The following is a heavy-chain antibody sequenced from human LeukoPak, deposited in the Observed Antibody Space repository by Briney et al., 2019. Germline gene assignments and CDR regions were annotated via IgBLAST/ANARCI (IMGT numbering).Heavy chain of an antibody. D-gene: IGHD3-9*01. CDR2: IYYSGST. Sequence: PSETLSLTCAVSGGSISSYYWSWIRQPPGKGLEWIGSIYYSGSTYYNPSLKSRVTISVDTSKNQFSLKLSSVTAADTAVYYYASLLRYFDWLLYGPYGMDVWGQGTTVTVSS. CDR3: ASLLRYFDWLLYGPYGMDV. CDR1: GGSISSYY. V-gene: IGHV4-59*05. J-gene: IGHJ6*02.